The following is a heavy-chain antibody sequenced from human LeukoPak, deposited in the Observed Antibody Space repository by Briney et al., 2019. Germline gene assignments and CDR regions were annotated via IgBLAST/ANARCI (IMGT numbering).Heavy chain of an antibody. CDR2: IYYSGST. D-gene: IGHD3-22*01. Sequence: SETLSLTCTVSGGSISSYYWSWIRQPPGKGLEWIGYIYYSGSTNYNPSLKSRVTISVDTSKNHFSLKLSSMTAADTAVYYCARGRWLPVFDFWGQGTLVTVSS. V-gene: IGHV4-59*01. CDR3: ARGRWLPVFDF. J-gene: IGHJ4*02. CDR1: GGSISSYY.